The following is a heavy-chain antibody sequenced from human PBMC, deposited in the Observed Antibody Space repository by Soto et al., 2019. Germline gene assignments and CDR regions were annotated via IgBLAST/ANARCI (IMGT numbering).Heavy chain of an antibody. J-gene: IGHJ4*02. CDR2: IIPILGIA. CDR3: ATHYDSGSSMIAY. CDR1: GGTFSSYT. Sequence: QVQLVQSGAEVKKPGSSVKVSCKASGGTFSSYTISWVRQAPGQGLEWMGRIIPILGIANYAQKFQGRVTITADKATSTAYMELSSLRSEYTAVSYCATHYDSGSSMIAYWGQGTLVTFSS. V-gene: IGHV1-69*02. D-gene: IGHD3-10*01.